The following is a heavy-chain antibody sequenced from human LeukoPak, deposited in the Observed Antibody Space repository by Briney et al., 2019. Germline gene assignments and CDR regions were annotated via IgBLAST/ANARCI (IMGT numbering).Heavy chain of an antibody. CDR3: ASARITIFGVVILDAFDI. D-gene: IGHD3-3*01. CDR2: IIPIFGTA. V-gene: IGHV1-69*06. Sequence: ASVKVSCKASGGTFSSYAISWVRQAPGQGLEWMGGIIPIFGTANYAQKFQSRVTITADKSTSTAYMELSSLRSEDTAVYYCASARITIFGVVILDAFDIWGQGTMVTVSS. CDR1: GGTFSSYA. J-gene: IGHJ3*02.